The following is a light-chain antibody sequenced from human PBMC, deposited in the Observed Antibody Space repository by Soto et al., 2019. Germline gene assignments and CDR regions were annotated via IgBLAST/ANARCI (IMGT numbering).Light chain of an antibody. Sequence: EIVLTQSPGTLSLSPGERDTLSCRASQSVSSSYLAWYQQKPGQAPRLLIYGASSRATGIPDRFSGSGSGTDFTLTISRLEPEDFAVYYCQQYGSSPQTITFGQGTRLEIK. CDR3: QQYGSSPQTIT. J-gene: IGKJ5*01. CDR2: GAS. CDR1: QSVSSSY. V-gene: IGKV3-20*01.